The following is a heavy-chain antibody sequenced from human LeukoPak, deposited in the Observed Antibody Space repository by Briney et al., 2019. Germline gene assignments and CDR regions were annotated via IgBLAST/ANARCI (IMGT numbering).Heavy chain of an antibody. CDR1: GFTFSSYS. CDR2: ISSGSSTI. D-gene: IGHD3-16*01. Sequence: PSGGSLRLSCAASGFTFSSYSVNWVRQAPGKGLEWVSYISSGSSTIYYADSVKGRFTISRDNAKNSLYLQMNSLRDEDTAVYYCANTYYDYVWGSNWGQGTLVTVSS. V-gene: IGHV3-48*02. CDR3: ANTYYDYVWGSN. J-gene: IGHJ4*02.